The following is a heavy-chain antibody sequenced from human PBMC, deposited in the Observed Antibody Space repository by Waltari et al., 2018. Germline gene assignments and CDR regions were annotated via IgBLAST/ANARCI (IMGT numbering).Heavy chain of an antibody. J-gene: IGHJ4*02. V-gene: IGHV4-4*07. Sequence: QVQLQESGPGLVKPSETLSLTCTVSGGSVSSYYWSWIRQPAGEGLEWIWRIYTTGSTNDNPSLKNRVTMAVDTSKNQFSLELRSWTGADTGVYYWAMDPDYVDYWGQGTLVTVSS. CDR1: GGSVSSYY. CDR3: AMDPDYVDY. CDR2: IYTTGST. D-gene: IGHD3-16*01.